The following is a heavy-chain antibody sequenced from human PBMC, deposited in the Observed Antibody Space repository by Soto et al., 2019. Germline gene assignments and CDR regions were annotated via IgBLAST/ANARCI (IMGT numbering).Heavy chain of an antibody. D-gene: IGHD3-22*01. CDR3: ARGTGDYYYASSVYYGDGFDI. Sequence: PGGSLRLSCAASGFTFSGYTIHWVRQAPCKGLEWVSSISRSSGYIYHADSVKGRFIISRDDAKNSVYLQMNSLRDEDTAVYYCARGTGDYYYASSVYYGDGFDIWGQGTMVTVSS. CDR2: ISRSSGYI. V-gene: IGHV3-21*01. CDR1: GFTFSGYT. J-gene: IGHJ3*02.